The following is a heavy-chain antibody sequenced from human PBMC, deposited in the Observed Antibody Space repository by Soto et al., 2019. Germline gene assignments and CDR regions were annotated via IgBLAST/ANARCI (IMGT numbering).Heavy chain of an antibody. D-gene: IGHD2-15*01. CDR1: GGSISSYY. V-gene: IGHV4-59*01. CDR2: IYYSGST. CDR3: ARNSGHSTYPDDAFDI. Sequence: SETLSLTCTVSGGSISSYYWSWIRQPPGKGLEWIGYIYYSGSTKYNPSLKSRVTMSVDTSNNQLSLKLNSVTAADTAVYYCARNSGHSTYPDDAFDIWGQGTMVTVSS. J-gene: IGHJ3*02.